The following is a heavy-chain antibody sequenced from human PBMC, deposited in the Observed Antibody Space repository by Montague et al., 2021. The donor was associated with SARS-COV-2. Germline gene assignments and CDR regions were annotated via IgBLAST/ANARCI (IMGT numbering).Heavy chain of an antibody. J-gene: IGHJ6*02. V-gene: IGHV6-1*01. CDR2: TYYRSKWYN. CDR1: GDSVSSNSAA. CDR3: ARGADRYYFYGMDV. D-gene: IGHD6-19*01. Sequence: CAIFGDSVSSNSAAWNWIRQSPSRGLEWLGRTYYRSKWYNEYAVSVNSRITINPDTSKNPFSLQVNSVTPEDTAVYYCARGADRYYFYGMDVWGQGTTVTVSS.